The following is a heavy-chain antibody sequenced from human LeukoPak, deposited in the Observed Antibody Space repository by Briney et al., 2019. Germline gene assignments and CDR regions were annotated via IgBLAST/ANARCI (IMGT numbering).Heavy chain of an antibody. D-gene: IGHD3-16*01. V-gene: IGHV4-39*07. CDR1: GGSISSSSYY. J-gene: IGHJ5*02. CDR2: IYYSGST. Sequence: SETLSLTCTVSGGSISSSSYYWGWIRQPPGKGLEWIGSIYYSGSTYYNPSLKSRVTISVDKSKNQFSLKLSSVTAADTAVYYCARDGGENTGWFEPWGQGTLVTVSS. CDR3: ARDGGENTGWFEP.